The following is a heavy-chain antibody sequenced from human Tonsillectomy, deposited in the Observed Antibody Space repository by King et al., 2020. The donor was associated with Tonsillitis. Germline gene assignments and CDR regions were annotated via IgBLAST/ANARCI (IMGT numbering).Heavy chain of an antibody. D-gene: IGHD6-13*01. CDR1: GFTFSNAW. J-gene: IGHJ4*02. CDR3: CIAAADNLGS. CDR2: IKTKTDGGTT. Sequence: VQLVEFGGGLVKPGGSLRLSCAASGFTFSNAWMSWVRQTPGQGLEWVGRIKTKTDGGTTDYAAPVKGRFTFSRDDSKDTLYLQMNYLKTEDTAVYYCCIAAADNLGSWGQGTLVTVSS. V-gene: IGHV3-15*01.